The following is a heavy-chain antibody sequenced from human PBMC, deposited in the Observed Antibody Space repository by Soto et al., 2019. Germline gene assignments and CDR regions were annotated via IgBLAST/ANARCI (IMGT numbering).Heavy chain of an antibody. CDR3: ARASTGGTTGYYYGMDV. J-gene: IGHJ6*02. CDR1: GGCISSSNW. V-gene: IGHV4-4*02. D-gene: IGHD1-7*01. Sequence: PSXTLSLTCAVSGGCISSSNWWSWVRQPRGKGLEWIGEIYHSGSTNYNPSLKSRVTMSVDKSKNQFSLKLSSVTAADTAVYYCARASTGGTTGYYYGMDVWGQGTTVTVSS. CDR2: IYHSGST.